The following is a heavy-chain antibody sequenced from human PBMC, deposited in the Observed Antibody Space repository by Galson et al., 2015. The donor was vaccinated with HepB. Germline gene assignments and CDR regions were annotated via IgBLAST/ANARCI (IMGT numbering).Heavy chain of an antibody. D-gene: IGHD2-8*02. CDR1: GYSFTSYW. V-gene: IGHV5-51*03. Sequence: QPGAEVKKPGESLKISCKGSGYSFTSYWIGWVRQMPGKGLEWMGIIYPGDSDTRYSPSFQGQVTISAVKDTATAEIYSLTLQDSLPILLYYCGGHELVGPLSSFDYWGQGTLVTVSS. J-gene: IGHJ4*02. CDR3: GGHELVGPLSSFDY. CDR2: IYPGDSDT.